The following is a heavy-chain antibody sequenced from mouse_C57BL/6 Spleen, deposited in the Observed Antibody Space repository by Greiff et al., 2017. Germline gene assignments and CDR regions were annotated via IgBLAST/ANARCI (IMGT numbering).Heavy chain of an antibody. CDR3: AREDYGNLDV. Sequence: ESGPGLVKPSQSLSLTCSVTGYSITSGYYWNWIRQFPGNKLEWMGYISYDGSNNYNPSLKNRISITRDTSKNQFFLKLNSVTTEDTATYYCAREDYGNLDVWGTGTTVTVSS. CDR1: GYSITSGYY. D-gene: IGHD2-1*01. V-gene: IGHV3-6*01. J-gene: IGHJ1*03. CDR2: ISYDGSN.